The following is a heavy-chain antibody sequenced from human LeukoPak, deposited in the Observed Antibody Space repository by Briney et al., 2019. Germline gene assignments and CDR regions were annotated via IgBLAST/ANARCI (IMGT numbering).Heavy chain of an antibody. CDR3: ARFVPARGTFSRTGNWFDP. J-gene: IGHJ5*02. V-gene: IGHV4-39*07. CDR1: GVSISSSNSY. D-gene: IGHD2-2*01. Sequence: SETLSLTCTVSGVSISSSNSYWGWIRQPPGKGLEWIGEINHSGSTNYNPSLKSRVTISVDTSKNQFSLKLSSVTAADTAVYYCARFVPARGTFSRTGNWFDPWGQGTLVTVSS. CDR2: INHSGST.